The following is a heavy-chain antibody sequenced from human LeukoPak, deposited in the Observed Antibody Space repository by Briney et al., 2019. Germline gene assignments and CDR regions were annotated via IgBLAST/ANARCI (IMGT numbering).Heavy chain of an antibody. CDR3: ARVAHGDYPTPTDY. D-gene: IGHD4-17*01. J-gene: IGHJ4*02. CDR1: GYTFTSYG. Sequence: ASVKVSCKASGYTFTSYGISWVRQAPGRGLEWMGWISAYNGNTNYAQKLQGRVTMTTDTSTSTAYMELRSLRSDDTAVYYCARVAHGDYPTPTDYWGQGTLVTVSS. V-gene: IGHV1-18*01. CDR2: ISAYNGNT.